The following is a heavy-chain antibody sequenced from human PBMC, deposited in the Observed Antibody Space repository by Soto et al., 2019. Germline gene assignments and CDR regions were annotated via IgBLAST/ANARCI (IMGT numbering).Heavy chain of an antibody. Sequence: PGGSLRLSCSASGFTFSSYAMHWVRQAPGKGLEYVSAISSNGGSTYYADSVKGRFTISRDNSKNTLYLQMSSLRAEDTAVYYCVKDQYSSSWYLVRPLNWFDPWGQGTLVTVSS. V-gene: IGHV3-64D*08. J-gene: IGHJ5*02. CDR2: ISSNGGST. D-gene: IGHD6-13*01. CDR3: VKDQYSSSWYLVRPLNWFDP. CDR1: GFTFSSYA.